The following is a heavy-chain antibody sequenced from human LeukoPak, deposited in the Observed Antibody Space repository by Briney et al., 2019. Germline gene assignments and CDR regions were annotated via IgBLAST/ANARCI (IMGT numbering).Heavy chain of an antibody. CDR3: AILAAAGTIDY. Sequence: GGSLRLSCAASGFTVSSNYMSWVRQAPGKGLEWVSVIYSGGSTYYADSVKGRFTISRDNSKNTLYLQMNSLRAEDTAVYYCAILAAAGTIDYWGQGTLVTVSS. V-gene: IGHV3-53*01. D-gene: IGHD6-13*01. CDR2: IYSGGST. CDR1: GFTVSSNY. J-gene: IGHJ4*02.